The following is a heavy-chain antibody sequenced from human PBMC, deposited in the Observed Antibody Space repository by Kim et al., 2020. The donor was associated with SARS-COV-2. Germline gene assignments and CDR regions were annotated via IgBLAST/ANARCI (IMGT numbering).Heavy chain of an antibody. CDR1: GFMFSNYY. D-gene: IGHD2-2*01. V-gene: IGHV3-7*01. CDR2: IKEDGGAV. J-gene: IGHJ4*02. CDR3: AKTIGGAAINFDY. Sequence: GGSLRLSCVASGFMFSNYYMGWVRQAPGEGLEWVANIKEDGGAVFYVDSVKGRFTISRDNAKNSLFLQMNSLRAEDTGVYYCAKTIGGAAINFDYWGQGT.